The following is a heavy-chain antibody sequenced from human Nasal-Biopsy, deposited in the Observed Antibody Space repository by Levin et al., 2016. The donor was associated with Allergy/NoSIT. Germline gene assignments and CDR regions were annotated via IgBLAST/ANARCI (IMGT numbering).Heavy chain of an antibody. Sequence: GGSLRLSCAASRFSFSNFDMNWVRQAPGKGLEWVSAISGSGADTNYADSVKGRFTVSRDNSRNTLFLHLNNLRADDTAVYYCAKPADSAPNHYFASWGPGTLVTVSS. J-gene: IGHJ4*02. CDR1: RFSFSNFD. CDR2: ISGSGADT. CDR3: AKPADSAPNHYFAS. D-gene: IGHD1-26*01. V-gene: IGHV3-23*01.